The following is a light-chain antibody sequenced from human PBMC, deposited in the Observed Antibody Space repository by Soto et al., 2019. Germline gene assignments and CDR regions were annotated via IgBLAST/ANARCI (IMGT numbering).Light chain of an antibody. Sequence: DIQMTPSPSSLSASEGDRVTITCRASQSINSFLNWYQQKSGKAPKLLIYDASTLQSGVPSRFSGSGSETEFTLTITNLQPDDFATYYCQQSYNTPFTFGPGTKVDVK. CDR1: QSINSF. J-gene: IGKJ3*01. CDR3: QQSYNTPFT. CDR2: DAS. V-gene: IGKV1-39*01.